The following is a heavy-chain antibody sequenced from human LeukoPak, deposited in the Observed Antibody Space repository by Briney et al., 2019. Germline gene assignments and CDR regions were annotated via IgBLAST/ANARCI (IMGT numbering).Heavy chain of an antibody. CDR1: GFTFSGYG. CDR3: ARDPHYYYGMDV. Sequence: GGSLRLSCAGSGFTFSGYGMHWVRQAPGKGLEWVAVIWYDGSNKYYADSVKGRFTISRDNSKNTLYLQMNSLRAEDTAVYYCARDPHYYYGMDVWGQGTTVTVSS. CDR2: IWYDGSNK. J-gene: IGHJ6*02. V-gene: IGHV3-33*01.